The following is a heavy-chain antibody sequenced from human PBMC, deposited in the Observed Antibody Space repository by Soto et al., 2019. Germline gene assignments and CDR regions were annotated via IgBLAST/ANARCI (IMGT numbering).Heavy chain of an antibody. V-gene: IGHV3-30-3*01. CDR2: ISYDGSNK. CDR3: ARVTDYFDSSGNAFYI. D-gene: IGHD3-22*01. Sequence: GGSLRLSCAASGFTFSSYAMHWVRQAPGKGLEWVAVISYDGSNKYYADSVKGRFTISRDNSKNTLYLQMNSLRAEDTAVYYCARVTDYFDSSGNAFYIWVQGTMVTVSS. J-gene: IGHJ3*02. CDR1: GFTFSSYA.